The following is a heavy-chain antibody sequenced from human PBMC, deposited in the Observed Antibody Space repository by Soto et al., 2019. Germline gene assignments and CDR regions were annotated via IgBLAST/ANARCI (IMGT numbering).Heavy chain of an antibody. J-gene: IGHJ4*02. D-gene: IGHD6-6*01. Sequence: ASVKVSCKASGGTFSSYAISWVRQAPGQGPEWMGGIIPIFGTANYAQKFQGRVTITADESTSTAYMELSSLRSEDTAVYYCASLNSYYSYSSSSTDYWGQGTLVTVSS. CDR1: GGTFSSYA. CDR2: IIPIFGTA. V-gene: IGHV1-69*13. CDR3: ASLNSYYSYSSSSTDY.